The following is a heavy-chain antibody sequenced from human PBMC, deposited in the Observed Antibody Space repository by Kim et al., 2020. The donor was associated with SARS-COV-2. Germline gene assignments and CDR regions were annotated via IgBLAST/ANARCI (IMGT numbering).Heavy chain of an antibody. D-gene: IGHD2-2*01. CDR2: INHSGST. V-gene: IGHV4-34*01. J-gene: IGHJ4*02. CDR3: ARGGGDIVVVPAAKEFDY. CDR1: GGSFSGYY. Sequence: SETLSLTCAVYGGSFSGYYWSWIRQPPGKGLEWIGEINHSGSTNYNPSLKSRVTISVDTSKNQFSLKLSSVTAADTAVFYCARGGGDIVVVPAAKEFDYWGQGTLVTVSS.